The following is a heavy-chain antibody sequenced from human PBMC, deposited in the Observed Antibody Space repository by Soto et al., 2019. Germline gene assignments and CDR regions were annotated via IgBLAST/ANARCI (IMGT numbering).Heavy chain of an antibody. CDR3: AKGRGNYLFYFDY. J-gene: IGHJ4*02. D-gene: IGHD1-7*01. CDR1: GFTFSSYA. Sequence: GGSLRLSCAASGFTFSSYAMSWVRQAPGKGLEWVSAISGSGGSTYYADSVKGRFTISRDNSKNTLYRQMNSLRAEDTAVYYCAKGRGNYLFYFDYWGQGTLVTVSS. CDR2: ISGSGGST. V-gene: IGHV3-23*01.